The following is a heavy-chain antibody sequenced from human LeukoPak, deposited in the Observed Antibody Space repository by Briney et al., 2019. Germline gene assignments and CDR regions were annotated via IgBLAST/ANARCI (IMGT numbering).Heavy chain of an antibody. CDR2: ISGSGGST. J-gene: IGHJ4*02. V-gene: IGHV3-23*01. Sequence: GGSLRLSCAASGFTFSSYAMSCVRQAPGKGLEWVSAISGSGGSTYYADSVKGRFTISRDNSKNTLYLQMNSLRAEDTAVYYCAKVDCSGGSCYEGYWGQGTLVTVSS. CDR1: GFTFSSYA. D-gene: IGHD2-15*01. CDR3: AKVDCSGGSCYEGY.